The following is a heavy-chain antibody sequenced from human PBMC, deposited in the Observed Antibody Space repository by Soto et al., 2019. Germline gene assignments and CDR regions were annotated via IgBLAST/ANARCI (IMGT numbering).Heavy chain of an antibody. CDR2: MSPDNGNT. J-gene: IGHJ4*02. V-gene: IGHV1-8*01. Sequence: QVQVVQSRAEVKKPGASVKVSCKTSGYTFTDYDINWVRRATGQGLEWMGWMSPDNGNTGYAQQFQGRVTMTRDTSISTAYMELSSLTTEDTAVYYCEVTTGYWGQGTLATVSS. D-gene: IGHD2-21*02. CDR1: GYTFTDYD. CDR3: EVTTGY.